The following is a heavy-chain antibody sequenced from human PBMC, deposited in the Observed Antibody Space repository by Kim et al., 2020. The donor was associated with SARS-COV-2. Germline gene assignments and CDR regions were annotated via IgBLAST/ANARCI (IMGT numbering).Heavy chain of an antibody. CDR1: GYTFTGYY. CDR2: INPNSGGT. J-gene: IGHJ3*02. Sequence: ASVKVSCKASGYTFTGYYMHWVRQAPGQGLEWMGRINPNSGGTNYAQKFQGRVTMTRDTSISTAYMELSRLRSDDTAVYYCARLVSSSWDDAFDIWGQGTMVTVSS. D-gene: IGHD6-13*01. CDR3: ARLVSSSWDDAFDI. V-gene: IGHV1-2*06.